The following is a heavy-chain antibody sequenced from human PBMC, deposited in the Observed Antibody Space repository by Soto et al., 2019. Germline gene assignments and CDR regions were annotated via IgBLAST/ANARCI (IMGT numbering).Heavy chain of an antibody. CDR3: ARHGGPDARGHLDFDY. CDR2: IYPGDSDA. CDR1: GYSFTNYW. V-gene: IGHV5-51*01. J-gene: IGHJ4*02. Sequence: PGESLKISYQGSGYSFTNYWIGWVRQMPGKGLEWMGIIYPGDSDARYSPSFQGQVTMSADKSIRIAYLQWNSLKASDTAIYYCARHGGPDARGHLDFDYWGQGTLVTVSS. D-gene: IGHD3-16*01.